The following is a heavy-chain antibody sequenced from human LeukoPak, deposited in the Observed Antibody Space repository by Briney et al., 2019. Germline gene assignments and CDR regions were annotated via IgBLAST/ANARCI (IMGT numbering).Heavy chain of an antibody. D-gene: IGHD6-13*01. J-gene: IGHJ4*02. CDR1: GFTFSSYA. CDR3: AKTGSSSWYGPSDY. CDR2: ISYDGSNK. V-gene: IGHV3-30*04. Sequence: GGSLRLSCAASGFTFSSYAMHWVRQAPGKGLEWVAVISYDGSNKYYADSVKGRFTISRDNSKNTLYLQMNSLRAEDTALYYCAKTGSSSWYGPSDYWGQGTLVTVSS.